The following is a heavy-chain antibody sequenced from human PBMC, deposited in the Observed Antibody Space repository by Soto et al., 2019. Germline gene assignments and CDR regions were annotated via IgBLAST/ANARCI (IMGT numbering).Heavy chain of an antibody. D-gene: IGHD3-10*01. CDR2: ISSSGSTI. CDR1: GFTFSSYE. V-gene: IGHV3-48*03. Sequence: PGGSLRLSCAASGFTFSSYEMNWVRQAPGKGLEWVSYISSSGSTIYYADSVKGRFTISRDNAKNSLYLQMNSLRAEDTAVYYCARVTTYYYGSGSYWVGMDVWRQGTTVTV. J-gene: IGHJ6*02. CDR3: ARVTTYYYGSGSYWVGMDV.